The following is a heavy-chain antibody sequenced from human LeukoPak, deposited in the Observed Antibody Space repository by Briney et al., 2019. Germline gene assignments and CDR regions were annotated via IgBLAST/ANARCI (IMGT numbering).Heavy chain of an antibody. CDR1: GGSISSGDYY. J-gene: IGHJ4*02. D-gene: IGHD3-10*01. V-gene: IGHV4-30-2*01. Sequence: KPSQTLSLACTVSGGSISSGDYYWSWIRQPPGKGLEWIGFIYHSATTHYNPSLKSRLTFSLDKSKNQFSLKLTSVTAADTALYYCARNYYGSGSFYVHNWGQGTLVTVSS. CDR3: ARNYYGSGSFYVHN. CDR2: IYHSATT.